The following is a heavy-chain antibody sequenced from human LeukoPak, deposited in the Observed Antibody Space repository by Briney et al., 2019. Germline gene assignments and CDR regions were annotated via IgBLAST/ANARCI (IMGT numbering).Heavy chain of an antibody. V-gene: IGHV3-23*01. CDR3: AKRYSSGPIDY. CDR2: IGAGGAST. J-gene: IGHJ4*02. Sequence: PGGSLRLSCEASGLTFSSYAMSWVRQAPGKGLEWVSVIGAGGASTYYADSVKGRFAISRDNSKNTLHLQMNSLRAEDTAVYYCAKRYSSGPIDYWGQGTLVTVSS. D-gene: IGHD6-19*01. CDR1: GLTFSSYA.